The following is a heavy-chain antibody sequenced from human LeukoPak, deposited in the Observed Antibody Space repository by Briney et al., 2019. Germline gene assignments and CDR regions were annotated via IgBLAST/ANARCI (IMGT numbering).Heavy chain of an antibody. CDR3: AKEYLVSGDYPGDAFDI. CDR2: ISWNSGSI. CDR1: GFTFDDYA. D-gene: IGHD4-17*01. V-gene: IGHV3-9*03. Sequence: GRSLRLSCAASGFTFDDYAMHWVRQAPGKGLEWVSGISWNSGSIGYADSVKGRFTISRDNAKNSLYLQMNSLRDEDMALYYCAKEYLVSGDYPGDAFDIWGQGTMVTVSS. J-gene: IGHJ3*02.